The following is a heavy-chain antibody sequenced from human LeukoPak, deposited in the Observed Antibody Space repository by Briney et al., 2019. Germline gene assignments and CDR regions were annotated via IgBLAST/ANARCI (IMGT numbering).Heavy chain of an antibody. CDR2: IVVRSGNT. CDR3: AAVSCSSTSCKINDAFDI. D-gene: IGHD2-2*01. CDR1: GFTFTSSA. J-gene: IGHJ3*02. Sequence: ASVKVSCKASGFTFTSSAMRWVRQARGQRLEWIGWIVVRSGNTNYAQKFQERVTITRDMSTSTAYMELSSLRSEDTAVYYCAAVSCSSTSCKINDAFDIWGQGTMVTVSS. V-gene: IGHV1-58*02.